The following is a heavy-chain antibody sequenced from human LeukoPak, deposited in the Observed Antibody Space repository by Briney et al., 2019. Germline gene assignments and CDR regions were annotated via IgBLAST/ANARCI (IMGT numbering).Heavy chain of an antibody. CDR1: GGTLSSYA. CDR2: IIPIFGTA. CDR3: ARERQQLVFDY. D-gene: IGHD6-13*01. Sequence: ASVKVSCKASGGTLSSYAISWVRQAPGQGLEWMGGIIPIFGTANYAQKFQGRVTITTDESTSTAYMELSSLRSEDTAVYYCARERQQLVFDYWGQGTLLTVSS. J-gene: IGHJ4*02. V-gene: IGHV1-69*05.